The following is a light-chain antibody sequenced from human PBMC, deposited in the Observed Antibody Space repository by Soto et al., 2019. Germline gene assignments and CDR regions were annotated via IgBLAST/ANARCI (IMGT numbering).Light chain of an antibody. J-gene: IGLJ1*01. V-gene: IGLV2-14*03. CDR3: GSYTASSTYV. CDR1: SSDVGGYNY. CDR2: DVS. Sequence: QSVLTQPASVSGSPGQSITNSCTGTSSDVGGYNYVSWYQHHPGKAPKLMIFDVSNRPSGVSNRFSGSKSGNTASLTISGLQAEDEADYYCGSYTASSTYVFGTGTKVTVL.